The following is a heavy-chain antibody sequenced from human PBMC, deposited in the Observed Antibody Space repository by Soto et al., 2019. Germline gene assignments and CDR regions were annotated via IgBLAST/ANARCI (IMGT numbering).Heavy chain of an antibody. CDR3: ARSPDSSGYYPKWYYYGMDV. D-gene: IGHD3-22*01. CDR2: IYFSGST. CDR1: GGSISSDSYY. V-gene: IGHV4-39*07. Sequence: SETLSLTCTVSGGSISSDSYYWGWIRQPPGKGLEWIGSIYFSGSTYYNPSLKSRVTISVDASKNQFSLKLSSVTAADTAVYYCARSPDSSGYYPKWYYYGMDVWGQGTTVTVSS. J-gene: IGHJ6*02.